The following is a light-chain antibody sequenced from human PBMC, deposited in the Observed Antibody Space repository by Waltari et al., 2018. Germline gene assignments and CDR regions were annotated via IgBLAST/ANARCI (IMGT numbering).Light chain of an antibody. V-gene: IGKV1-5*01. CDR2: DAS. CDR1: QTIRGW. Sequence: DIQMTKSPSMLSESVGDRVTINCRASQTIRGWLAWYELKPGLAPKLLIYDASNLVGGVPSRFSGSGFGTNFTLTISSLQPDDFATYYCQQYSSFSTFGLGTKV. J-gene: IGKJ1*01. CDR3: QQYSSFST.